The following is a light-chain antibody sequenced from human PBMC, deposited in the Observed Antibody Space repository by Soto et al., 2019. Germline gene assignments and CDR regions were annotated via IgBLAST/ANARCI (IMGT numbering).Light chain of an antibody. Sequence: DIPMTQSPSSVSASVGDRVTITCRASQSISSWLAWYQQKPGTVPKLLIYAASRLQSGVPSRFSGSGAGTEITLTITSLQPEDFGTYYCQQGDSFPITFGQGTRLEMK. CDR3: QQGDSFPIT. CDR2: AAS. V-gene: IGKV1-12*01. CDR1: QSISSW. J-gene: IGKJ5*01.